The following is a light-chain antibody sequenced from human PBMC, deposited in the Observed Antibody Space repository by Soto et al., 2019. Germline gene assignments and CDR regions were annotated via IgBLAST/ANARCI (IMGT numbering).Light chain of an antibody. CDR1: QSIANR. J-gene: IGKJ4*01. Sequence: EIVMTQSPATLSVSPGERATLSCRASQSIANRLAWYQQKPGQAPRLLIYGASTRATGVPARFSGSGSGTEFTLTISSLQSEDVAVYYCQPYNNWLALTFGGGTKVEIK. CDR2: GAS. CDR3: QPYNNWLALT. V-gene: IGKV3-15*01.